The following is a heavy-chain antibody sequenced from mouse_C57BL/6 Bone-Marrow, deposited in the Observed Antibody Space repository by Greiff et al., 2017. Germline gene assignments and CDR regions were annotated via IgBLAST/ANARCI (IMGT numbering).Heavy chain of an antibody. J-gene: IGHJ4*01. CDR1: GYTFTSYW. Sequence: VQLQQPGAELVMPGASVKLSCKASGYTFTSYWMHWVKQRPGQGLEWIGEIDPSDSYTNYNQKFKGKSTLTVDKSSSTAYMQLSSLTSEDSAVYYCARGRTPMDYWGQGTSVTVSS. CDR3: ARGRTPMDY. D-gene: IGHD1-1*01. CDR2: IDPSDSYT. V-gene: IGHV1-69*01.